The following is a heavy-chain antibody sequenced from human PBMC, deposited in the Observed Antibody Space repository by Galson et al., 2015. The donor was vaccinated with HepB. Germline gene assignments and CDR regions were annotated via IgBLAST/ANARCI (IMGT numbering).Heavy chain of an antibody. CDR1: GGSVSSYY. CDR3: ARVGSSAWAKAVDY. CDR2: MYYSGST. V-gene: IGHV4-59*02. J-gene: IGHJ4*02. Sequence: LSLTCSVSGGSVSSYYWTWIRQSPGKGLEWIGYMYYSGSTSYNPSLRSRVTIPVDTSKNQFSLKLTSVTAADTAVYYCARVGSSAWAKAVDYWGQGTLVTVSS. D-gene: IGHD3-22*01.